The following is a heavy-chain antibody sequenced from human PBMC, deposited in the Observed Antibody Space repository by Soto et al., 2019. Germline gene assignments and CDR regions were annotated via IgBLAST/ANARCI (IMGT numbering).Heavy chain of an antibody. CDR2: IRKQANIYTT. CDR1: GFTFSDHY. Sequence: GGSLRLSCVGSGFTFSDHYIDWVRQAPGKGLEWVGRIRKQANIYTTHYAASVKGRFTISRDDPKNSLYLQMNSLKTEDTAVYYCARSGSSTSCYDYWGQGTLVTVSS. V-gene: IGHV3-72*01. D-gene: IGHD2-2*01. J-gene: IGHJ4*02. CDR3: ARSGSSTSCYDY.